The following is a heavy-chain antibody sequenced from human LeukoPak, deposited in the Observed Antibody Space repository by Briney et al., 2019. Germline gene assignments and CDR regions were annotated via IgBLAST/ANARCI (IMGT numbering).Heavy chain of an antibody. D-gene: IGHD4-23*01. CDR3: TTDPAPDYGGNPWRTDY. CDR1: EFTFRSYA. J-gene: IGHJ4*02. Sequence: PGGSLRLSCAASEFTFRSYAMSWVRQAPGKGLEWVGRIKSKTDGGTTDYAAPVKGRFTISRDDSKNTLYLQMNSLKTEDTAVYYCTTDPAPDYGGNPWRTDYWGQGTLVTVSS. CDR2: IKSKTDGGTT. V-gene: IGHV3-15*01.